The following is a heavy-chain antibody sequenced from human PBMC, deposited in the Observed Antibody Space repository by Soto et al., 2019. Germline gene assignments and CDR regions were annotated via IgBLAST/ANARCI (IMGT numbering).Heavy chain of an antibody. CDR1: GYTFTSYD. CDR3: ARGRCRGETAAMRGPTVCWFDP. D-gene: IGHD2-2*01. CDR2: MNPNSGNT. J-gene: IGHJ5*02. V-gene: IGHV1-8*01. Sequence: ASVKVSCKASGYTFTSYDINWVRQATGQGLEWMGWMNPNSGNTGYAQKFQGRVTMTRNTSISTAYMGLSSLRSEDTAVYYCARGRCRGETAAMRGPTVCWFDPWGQGTLVTVSS.